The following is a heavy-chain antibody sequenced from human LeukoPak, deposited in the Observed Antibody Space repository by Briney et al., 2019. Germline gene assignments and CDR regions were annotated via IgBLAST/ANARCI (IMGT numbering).Heavy chain of an antibody. J-gene: IGHJ6*03. CDR1: GYTFTSYY. Sequence: GASVKVSCKASGYTFTSYYMHWVRQAPGQGLEWMGIINPSGGSTSYAQRFQGRVTMTRDMSTSTVYMELSSLRSEDTAVYYCASTMSYRYYYYYMDVWGKGTTVTVSS. CDR3: ASTMSYRYYYYYMDV. V-gene: IGHV1-46*01. CDR2: INPSGGST. D-gene: IGHD1-1*01.